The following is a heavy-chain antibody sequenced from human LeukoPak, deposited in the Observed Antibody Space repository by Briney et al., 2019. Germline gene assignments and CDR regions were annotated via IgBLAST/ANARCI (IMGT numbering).Heavy chain of an antibody. CDR1: GFTFSSYA. J-gene: IGHJ4*02. CDR2: ISGSGGST. V-gene: IGHV3-23*01. Sequence: GGSLRLSCAASGFTFSSYAMSWVRQAPGKGLEWVSAISGSGGSTYYADSVKGRFTISRDNSKNTLYLQMNSLRAEDTAVYYCAKDWTSGSYPSFDYWGREPWSPSPQ. CDR3: AKDWTSGSYPSFDY. D-gene: IGHD1-26*01.